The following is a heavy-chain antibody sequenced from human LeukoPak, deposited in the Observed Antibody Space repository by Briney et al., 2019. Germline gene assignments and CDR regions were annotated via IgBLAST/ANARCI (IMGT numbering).Heavy chain of an antibody. Sequence: PGRSLRLSCAASGFTFSSYAMHWVHQAPGKGLEWVAVISYDGSNKYYADSVKGRFTISRDNAKNSLYLQMNSLRAEDTAVYYCARTRWELPSFDYWGQGTLVTVSS. J-gene: IGHJ4*02. CDR3: ARTRWELPSFDY. CDR1: GFTFSSYA. V-gene: IGHV3-30-3*01. CDR2: ISYDGSNK. D-gene: IGHD1-26*01.